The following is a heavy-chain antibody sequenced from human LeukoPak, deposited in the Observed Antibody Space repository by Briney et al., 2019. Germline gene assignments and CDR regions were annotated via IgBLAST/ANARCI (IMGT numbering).Heavy chain of an antibody. CDR3: ARALSTNSWDY. CDR2: ISSSSSYI. Sequence: GGSLRLSCAASGFTFDDYAMHWVRQAPGKGLEWVSSISSSSSYIYYADSVKGRFTISRDNAKNSLYLQMNSLRAEDTAVYYCARALSTNSWDYWGQGTLVTVSS. V-gene: IGHV3-21*01. CDR1: GFTFDDYA. J-gene: IGHJ4*02. D-gene: IGHD4-23*01.